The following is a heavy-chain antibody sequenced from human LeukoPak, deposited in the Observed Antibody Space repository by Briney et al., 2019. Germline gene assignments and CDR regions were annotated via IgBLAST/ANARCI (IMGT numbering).Heavy chain of an antibody. Sequence: ASVKVSCKASGYTFTSYGISWVRQAPGQGLEWMGWISAYNGNTNYAQKLQGRVTMTTDTSTSTAYMELRSLRSDDTAVYYCARDAPRRSGGSCYPSCDAFDIRGQGTMVTVSS. CDR2: ISAYNGNT. J-gene: IGHJ3*02. V-gene: IGHV1-18*04. CDR1: GYTFTSYG. CDR3: ARDAPRRSGGSCYPSCDAFDI. D-gene: IGHD2-15*01.